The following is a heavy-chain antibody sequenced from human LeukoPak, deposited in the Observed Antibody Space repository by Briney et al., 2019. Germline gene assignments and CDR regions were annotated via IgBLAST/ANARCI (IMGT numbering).Heavy chain of an antibody. CDR1: GGTFISYA. J-gene: IGHJ4*02. CDR2: IIPIFGIA. V-gene: IGHV1-69*01. D-gene: IGHD3-16*01. CDR3: ARNGRFGIKLGSYFDY. Sequence: GSSVKVSCKASGGTFISYAISWVRQAPGQGLEWMGGIIPIFGIANYAQKFQGRVTITADESTSTAYMELSSLRSEDTAVYYCARNGRFGIKLGSYFDYWGQGTLVTVSS.